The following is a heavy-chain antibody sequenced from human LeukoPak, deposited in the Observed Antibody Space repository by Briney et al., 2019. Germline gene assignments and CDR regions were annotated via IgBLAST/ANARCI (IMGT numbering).Heavy chain of an antibody. D-gene: IGHD7-27*01. CDR3: VRGLSGVSSLYFDL. J-gene: IGHJ2*01. Sequence: PGGSLRLSCAASGFTISSNYLSWVRQAPGKGLVWISALHSGGHTFYADSVRGRFTISRDISKNTLYLQMNDLGAEDTALYYCVRGLSGVSSLYFDLWGRGTLVSVSS. CDR1: GFTISSNY. V-gene: IGHV3-53*01. CDR2: LHSGGHT.